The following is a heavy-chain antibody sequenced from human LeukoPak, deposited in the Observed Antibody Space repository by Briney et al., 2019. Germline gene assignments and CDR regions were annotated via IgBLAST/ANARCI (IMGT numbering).Heavy chain of an antibody. Sequence: GGSLRLSCVASGFTFSISWVTWVRQAPGKGLEWVANIDKHGSGKYYIDSVKGRFAISRDYASNSVFLQMSSLRAEDTSVYYCARDGEWGYYDLWGQGTPVTVSS. CDR2: IDKHGSGK. J-gene: IGHJ4*02. D-gene: IGHD3-10*01. CDR3: ARDGEWGYYDL. V-gene: IGHV3-7*01. CDR1: GFTFSISW.